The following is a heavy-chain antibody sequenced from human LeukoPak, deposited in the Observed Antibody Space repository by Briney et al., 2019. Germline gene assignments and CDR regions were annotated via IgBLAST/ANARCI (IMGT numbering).Heavy chain of an antibody. D-gene: IGHD4-11*01. CDR3: ARTDTNYGYYFDH. Sequence: SETLSLTCAVYGGSFSDYYWSWIRQSPGKGLERIGEINHSGSTNYNPSLKSLVTISVDTSKNQFSLKLSSVTAADTAVYYCARTDTNYGYYFDHWGQGTLVTVSS. CDR2: INHSGST. J-gene: IGHJ4*02. CDR1: GGSFSDYY. V-gene: IGHV4-34*01.